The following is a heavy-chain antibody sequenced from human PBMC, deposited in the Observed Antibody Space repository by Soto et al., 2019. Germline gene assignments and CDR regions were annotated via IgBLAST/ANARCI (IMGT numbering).Heavy chain of an antibody. CDR1: GYTFTSYY. J-gene: IGHJ4*02. D-gene: IGHD3-22*01. CDR3: ARESNFYYDSSGYYYTPPASPYYFDY. V-gene: IGHV1-46*01. Sequence: ASVKVSCKASGYTFTSYYMHWLRQAPGQGLEWMGIINPSGGSTSYAQKFQGRVTMTRDTSTSTVYMELSSLRSEDTAVYYCARESNFYYDSSGYYYTPPASPYYFDYWGQGTLVTVSS. CDR2: INPSGGST.